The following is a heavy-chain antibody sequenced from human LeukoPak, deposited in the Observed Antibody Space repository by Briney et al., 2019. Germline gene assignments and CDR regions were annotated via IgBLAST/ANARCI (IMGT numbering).Heavy chain of an antibody. J-gene: IGHJ3*02. CDR1: GGSISSYY. CDR2: IYYSGST. D-gene: IGHD3-10*01. V-gene: IGHV4-59*12. CDR3: ARRDPVLLWFGGPDAFDI. Sequence: SETLSLTCTVSGGSISSYYWSWIRQPPGKGLEWIGYIYYSGSTNYNPSLKSRVTISVDTSKNQFSLKLSSVTAADTAVYYCARRDPVLLWFGGPDAFDIWGQGTMVTVSS.